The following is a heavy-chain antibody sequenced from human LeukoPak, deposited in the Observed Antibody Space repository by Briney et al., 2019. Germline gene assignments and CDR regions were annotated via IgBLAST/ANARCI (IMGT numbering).Heavy chain of an antibody. J-gene: IGHJ4*02. V-gene: IGHV1-69*05. CDR1: GGTFSSYA. CDR3: AREGVLYYFDY. D-gene: IGHD3-10*01. CDR2: IIPIFGTA. Sequence: ASVKVSCKASGGTFSSYAISWVRQAPGQGLEWMGGIIPIFGTANYAQKFQGRVTITTGESTSTAYMELSSLRSEDTAVYYCAREGVLYYFDYWGQGTLVTVSS.